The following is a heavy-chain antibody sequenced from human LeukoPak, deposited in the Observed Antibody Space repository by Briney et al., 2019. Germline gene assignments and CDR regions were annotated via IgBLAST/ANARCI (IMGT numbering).Heavy chain of an antibody. Sequence: SQTLSLTCAISGDSVSSNSAAWNWIRQSPSRGLEWLGRTYYRSKWYNDYAVSVKSRITINPDTSKNQFSLQLNSVTPEDTAVYYCARDRNIVVVPAAMEYYYYYYGMDVWGQGTTVTVSS. CDR2: TYYRSKWYN. CDR1: GDSVSSNSAA. V-gene: IGHV6-1*01. D-gene: IGHD2-2*01. J-gene: IGHJ6*02. CDR3: ARDRNIVVVPAAMEYYYYYYGMDV.